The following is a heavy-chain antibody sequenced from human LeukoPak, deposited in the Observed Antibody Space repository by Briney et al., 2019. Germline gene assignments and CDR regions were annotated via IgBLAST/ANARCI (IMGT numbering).Heavy chain of an antibody. J-gene: IGHJ4*02. CDR2: VYFRGTT. CDR1: GGSISSYY. V-gene: IGHV4-59*01. CDR3: ARSPGAPFDY. D-gene: IGHD7-27*01. Sequence: SETLSLTCTVSGGSISSYYWSWIRQPPGKGLEWIGYVYFRGTTNYNPSIKSRVTISVDTSKHQFSLKLTSVTAADTAVYSCARSPGAPFDYWGQGSLVTVSS.